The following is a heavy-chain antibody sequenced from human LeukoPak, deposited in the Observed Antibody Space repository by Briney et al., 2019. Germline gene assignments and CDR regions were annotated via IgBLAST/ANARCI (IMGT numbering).Heavy chain of an antibody. D-gene: IGHD5-24*01. J-gene: IGHJ3*02. CDR2: ISYDGSNK. V-gene: IGHV3-30-3*01. Sequence: GRSLRLSCAASGFTFSSYAMHWVRQAPGKGLEWVAVISYDGSNKYYADSVKGRFTISRDNSRNTLYLQMNSLRAEDTAVYYCAREAPTREMATITLYAFDIWGQGTMVTVSS. CDR3: AREAPTREMATITLYAFDI. CDR1: GFTFSSYA.